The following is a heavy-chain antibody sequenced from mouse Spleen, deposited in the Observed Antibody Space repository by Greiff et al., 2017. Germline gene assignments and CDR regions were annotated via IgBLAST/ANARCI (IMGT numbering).Heavy chain of an antibody. CDR3: ARVNWYYAMDY. D-gene: IGHD4-1*01. CDR2: ISSGSSTI. J-gene: IGHJ4*01. Sequence: EVMLVESGGGLVKPGGSLKLSCAASGFTFSDYGMHWVRQAPEKGLEWVAYISSGSSTIYYADTVKGRFTISRDNAKNTLFLQMTSLRSEDTAMYYCARVNWYYAMDYWGQGTSVTVSS. V-gene: IGHV5-17*01. CDR1: GFTFSDYG.